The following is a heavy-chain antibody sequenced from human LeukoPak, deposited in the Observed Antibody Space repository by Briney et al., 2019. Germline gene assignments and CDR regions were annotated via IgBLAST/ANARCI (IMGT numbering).Heavy chain of an antibody. CDR1: GYTFTSYG. J-gene: IGHJ6*03. D-gene: IGHD2-2*01. CDR2: INPNSGGT. V-gene: IGHV1-2*02. Sequence: ASVKVSCKASGYTFTSYGISWVRQAPGQGLEWMGWINPNSGGTNYAQKFQGRVTMTRDTSISTAYMELSRLRSDDTAVYYCARVGVVVVPAGHMDVWGKGTTVTVSS. CDR3: ARVGVVVVPAGHMDV.